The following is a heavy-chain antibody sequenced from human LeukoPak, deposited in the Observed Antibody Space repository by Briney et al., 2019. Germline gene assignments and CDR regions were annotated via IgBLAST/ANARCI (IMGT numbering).Heavy chain of an antibody. CDR1: GFTFDDYG. V-gene: IGHV3-20*01. Sequence: GGSLGLSCAASGFTFDDYGMSWVRQAPGKGLEWVSGINWNGGSTGYADSVKGRFTISRDNAKNSLCMQMNSLRAEDTALYNCARFAGGGYGSTPLDDAFDIWGQGTMVTVSS. D-gene: IGHD6-13*01. CDR2: INWNGGST. CDR3: ARFAGGGYGSTPLDDAFDI. J-gene: IGHJ3*02.